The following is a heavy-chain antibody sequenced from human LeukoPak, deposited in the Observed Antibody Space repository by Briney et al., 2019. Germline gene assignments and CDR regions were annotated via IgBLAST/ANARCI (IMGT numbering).Heavy chain of an antibody. Sequence: GGSLRLSRAASGFTFSTYNMNWVRQAPGKGLEWVSSISSSSSYIYYADSVKGRFTISRDNSKNTLYLQMNSLRAEDTALYYCAKDIYYDSSGPYDYWGQGTLVTVSS. D-gene: IGHD3-22*01. CDR2: ISSSSSYI. J-gene: IGHJ4*02. V-gene: IGHV3-21*04. CDR3: AKDIYYDSSGPYDY. CDR1: GFTFSTYN.